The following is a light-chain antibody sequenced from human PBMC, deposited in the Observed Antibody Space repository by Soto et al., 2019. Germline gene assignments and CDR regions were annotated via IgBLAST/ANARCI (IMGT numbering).Light chain of an antibody. CDR3: QRYASSPRT. CDR2: GAS. CDR1: QIVRSNY. J-gene: IGKJ1*01. V-gene: IGKV3-20*01. Sequence: EIALTQSPGTLYFSPGERATLSCRASQIVRSNYLAWYQQKPGQAPRLLIYGASDRATGISDRISGSGSGTDFTLTISRLEAENFAVYYCQRYASSPRTFGQRTNV.